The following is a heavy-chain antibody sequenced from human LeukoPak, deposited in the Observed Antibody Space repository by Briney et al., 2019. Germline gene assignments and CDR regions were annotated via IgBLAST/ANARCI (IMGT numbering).Heavy chain of an antibody. CDR3: ARLYFGAFDY. CDR2: IYSGVGS. Sequence: GGSLRLSCAASGFTVSTNYMGWVRQAPGKGLEFVALIYSGVGSYYADSVKGRFIISRDNSENTLYLQMNSRRAEHTAVYYCARLYFGAFDYWGQGPLVTVSS. V-gene: IGHV3-53*01. CDR1: GFTVSTNY. J-gene: IGHJ4*02. D-gene: IGHD3-10*01.